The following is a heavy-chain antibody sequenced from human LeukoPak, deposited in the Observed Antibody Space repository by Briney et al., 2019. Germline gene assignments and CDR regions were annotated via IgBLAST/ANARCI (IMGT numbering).Heavy chain of an antibody. CDR3: ARDGGRLADFYFDS. CDR1: GFSFSDYE. Sequence: GSLRLSYVASGFSFSDYEMNWVRQAPGKGLEWLSYIGFSVDTIHYADSVKGRFIISRDNAEKTLYLQMNSLRAEDTAVYYCARDGGRLADFYFDSWGQGCLVTVSS. D-gene: IGHD3-3*01. J-gene: IGHJ4*02. V-gene: IGHV3-48*03. CDR2: IGFSVDTI.